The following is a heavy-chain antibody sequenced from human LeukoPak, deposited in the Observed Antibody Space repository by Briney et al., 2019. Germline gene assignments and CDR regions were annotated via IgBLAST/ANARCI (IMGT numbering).Heavy chain of an antibody. J-gene: IGHJ5*02. V-gene: IGHV3-7*01. CDR3: ARGGPAAMVDP. D-gene: IGHD2-2*01. CDR1: GFTFSSYW. CDR2: IKQDGSEK. Sequence: GGSLRLSCAASGFTFSSYWMSWVRQAPGKGLEWVANIKQDGSEKYYVDSVKGRFTISRDNAKNSLYLQMNSLRAEDTAGYYCARGGPAAMVDPWGQGTLVTVSS.